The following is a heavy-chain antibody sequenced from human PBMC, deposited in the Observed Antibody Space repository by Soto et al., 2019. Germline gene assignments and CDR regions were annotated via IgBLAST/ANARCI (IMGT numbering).Heavy chain of an antibody. J-gene: IGHJ4*02. CDR1: GGSVSSSSYY. Sequence: QLQLQESGPGLVKPSETLSLTCTVSGGSVSSSSYYWGWIRPPPGAGLAWIASIYSSGNTYYKPSLYRRGTISVDTSKNRVSLQRTSVTAADTAVYYCGRRGSGRSFEYWGQGLRVTVSS. CDR2: IYSSGNT. V-gene: IGHV4-39*01. CDR3: GRRGSGRSFEY. D-gene: IGHD3-10*01.